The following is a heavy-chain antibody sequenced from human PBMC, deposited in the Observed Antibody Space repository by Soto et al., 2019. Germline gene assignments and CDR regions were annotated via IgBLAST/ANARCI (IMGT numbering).Heavy chain of an antibody. D-gene: IGHD5-18*01. Sequence: GGSLRLSCAASGFTFSSYEMNWVRQAPGKGLEWVSYISSSGSTIYYADSVKGRFTISRDNAKNSLYLQMNSLRAEDTAVYYCARSLGYSYGWSYWRHGTLFTASS. CDR1: GFTFSSYE. V-gene: IGHV3-48*03. CDR2: ISSSGSTI. CDR3: ARSLGYSYGWSY. J-gene: IGHJ4*01.